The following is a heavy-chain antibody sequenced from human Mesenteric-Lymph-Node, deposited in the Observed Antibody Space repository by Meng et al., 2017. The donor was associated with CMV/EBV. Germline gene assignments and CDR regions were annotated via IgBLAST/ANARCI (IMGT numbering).Heavy chain of an antibody. CDR3: ARVRSDYDFWSGYYSVLWYFDY. CDR1: GGSFSGYH. J-gene: IGHJ4*02. D-gene: IGHD3-3*01. CDR2: INDSGTT. Sequence: GSLRLSCAVYGGSFSGYHWSWIRQPPGKGLEWIGEINDSGTTKYNPSLKSRVTISVDTSKNQFSLKLSSVTAADTAVYYCARVRSDYDFWSGYYSVLWYFDYWGQGTLVTVSS. V-gene: IGHV4-34*01.